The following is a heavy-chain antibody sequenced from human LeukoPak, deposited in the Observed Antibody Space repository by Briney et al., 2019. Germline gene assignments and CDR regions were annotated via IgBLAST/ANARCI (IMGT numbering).Heavy chain of an antibody. V-gene: IGHV4-38-2*01. CDR2: IYNSGST. D-gene: IGHD3-3*01. J-gene: IGHJ3*02. CDR3: ASSEYDFWSGYYLPNPPDAFDI. CDR1: GFTFSSYS. Sequence: TAGGSLRLSCAASGFTFSSYSMNWVRQPPGKGLEWIGSIYNSGSTYYNPSLKSRVTISVDTSKNQFSLKLSSVTAADTAVYYCASSEYDFWSGYYLPNPPDAFDIWGQGTMVTVSS.